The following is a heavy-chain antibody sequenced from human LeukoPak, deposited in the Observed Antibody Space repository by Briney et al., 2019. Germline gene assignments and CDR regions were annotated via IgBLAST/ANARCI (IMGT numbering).Heavy chain of an antibody. D-gene: IGHD6-6*01. CDR3: AMGQSSSSVIYFYD. J-gene: IGHJ4*02. V-gene: IGHV3-23*01. Sequence: GGSLRLSCEASRFSISSYAMSWVRQAPGKGLEWVSAISGSGGSTYNADSVKGRFTISRDNSKNTLYLQMNSLRAEDTAVYYCAMGQSSSSVIYFYDSSQRTPVTVPA. CDR2: ISGSGGST. CDR1: RFSISSYA.